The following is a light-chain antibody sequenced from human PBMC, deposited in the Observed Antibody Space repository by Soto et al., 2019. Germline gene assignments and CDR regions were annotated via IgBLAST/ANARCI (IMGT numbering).Light chain of an antibody. CDR2: GAS. Sequence: EIVLTQSPGTLSWSPGERATLSCRASRSVSSNYLAWYQQKPGQAPRLLIYGASSRANGIPDRFSGSGSGTDFTLTINRLEPEDFAVYYCQQYANSARLTFGPGTKVDI. CDR1: RSVSSNY. J-gene: IGKJ3*01. CDR3: QQYANSARLT. V-gene: IGKV3-20*01.